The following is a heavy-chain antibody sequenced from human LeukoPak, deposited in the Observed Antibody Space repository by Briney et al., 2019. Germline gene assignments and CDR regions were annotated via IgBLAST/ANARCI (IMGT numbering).Heavy chain of an antibody. D-gene: IGHD6-19*01. J-gene: IGHJ3*02. CDR1: GYTFTGYY. CDR2: INPNSGGT. Sequence: GASVKVSCKASGYTFTGYYMHWVRQAPGQGLEWMGWINPNSGGTNYAQKFQGRATMTRDTSISTAYMELSRLRSDDTAVYYCARGVAVAGPLDAFDIWGQGTMVTVSS. CDR3: ARGVAVAGPLDAFDI. V-gene: IGHV1-2*02.